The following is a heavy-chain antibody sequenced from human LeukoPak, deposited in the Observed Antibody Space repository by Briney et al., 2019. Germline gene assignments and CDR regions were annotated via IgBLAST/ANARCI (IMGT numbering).Heavy chain of an antibody. CDR2: ISYDGSNK. CDR1: GFTFSSYA. CDR3: ARETGSAVGSTDLDY. Sequence: GGSLRLSCAASGFTFSSYAMHWVRQAPGKGLEWVAVISYDGSNKYFADSVKGRFTISRDTSKNTLYLQMNSLRAEDTAVYYCARETGSAVGSTDLDYWGQGTLVTVSS. V-gene: IGHV3-30-3*01. J-gene: IGHJ4*02. D-gene: IGHD4-17*01.